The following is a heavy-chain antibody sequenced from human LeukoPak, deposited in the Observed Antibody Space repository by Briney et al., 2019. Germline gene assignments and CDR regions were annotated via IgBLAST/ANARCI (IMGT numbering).Heavy chain of an antibody. CDR2: ISGSGGST. J-gene: IGHJ4*02. CDR3: AKDPPYYYDSSDINE. V-gene: IGHV3-23*01. CDR1: GFTFSSYA. Sequence: GGSLRLSCAASGFTFSSYAISWVRQAPGKGLEWVSAISGSGGSTYYADSVKGRFTISRDNSKNTLYLQMNSLRAEDTAVYYCAKDPPYYYDSSDINEGGQGTLVTVSS. D-gene: IGHD3-22*01.